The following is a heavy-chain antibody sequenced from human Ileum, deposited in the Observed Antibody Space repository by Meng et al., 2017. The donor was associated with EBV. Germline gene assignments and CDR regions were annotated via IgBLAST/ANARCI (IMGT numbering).Heavy chain of an antibody. J-gene: IGHJ5*02. V-gene: IGHV4-34*01. CDR3: ARYGTCGANSFYCFDP. CDR1: GGSFSNYY. Sequence: QGQLQHGGAGLLKPSATLSLTCGVYGGSFSNYYWTWIRQPPGKGLEWIGEISHTGTTKYNPSLKNRVTISLDTSNNQFSLNLNSVTAADTALYYCARYGTCGANSFYCFDPWGQGTLVTVSS. CDR2: ISHTGTT. D-gene: IGHD4-23*01.